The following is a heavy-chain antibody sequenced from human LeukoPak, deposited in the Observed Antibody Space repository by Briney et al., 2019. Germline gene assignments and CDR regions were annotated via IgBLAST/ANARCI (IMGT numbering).Heavy chain of an antibody. Sequence: SETLSLTCAVSGGSISSGGYSWSWIRQPPGKGLEWIGYIYHSGSTYYNPSLKSRVTISVDRSKNQFSLKLSSVTAADTAVYYCARMPGKYYFDYWGRGTLVTVSS. CDR1: GGSISSGGYS. D-gene: IGHD2-2*01. V-gene: IGHV4-30-2*01. CDR2: IYHSGST. J-gene: IGHJ4*02. CDR3: ARMPGKYYFDY.